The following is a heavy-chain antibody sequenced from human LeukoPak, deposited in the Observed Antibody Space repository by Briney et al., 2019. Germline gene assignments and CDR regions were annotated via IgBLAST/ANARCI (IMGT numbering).Heavy chain of an antibody. J-gene: IGHJ3*02. CDR1: GGSISSYY. CDR2: IYYSGST. V-gene: IGHV4-59*01. Sequence: PSETLSLTCTVSGGSISSYYWSWIRQPPGKGLEWIGYIYYSGSTNYNPSLKSRVTISVDTSKNQFSLKLSSVTAADTAVYYCARSTVTTLGFWAFDIWGQGTMVIVSS. CDR3: ARSTVTTLGFWAFDI. D-gene: IGHD4-17*01.